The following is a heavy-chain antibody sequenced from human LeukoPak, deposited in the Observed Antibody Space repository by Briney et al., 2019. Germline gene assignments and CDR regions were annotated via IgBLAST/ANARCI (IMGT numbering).Heavy chain of an antibody. D-gene: IGHD3-22*01. J-gene: IGHJ5*02. CDR2: ISWNSGSI. CDR3: AKAVVPYYYDSSGFDP. V-gene: IGHV3-9*01. Sequence: GRSLRLSCAASGFTFDDYAMHWVRQAPGKGLEWVSGISWNSGSIGYADSVKGRFTISRDNAKNSLYLQMNSLRAEHTALYYCAKAVVPYYYDSSGFDPWGQGTLVTVSS. CDR1: GFTFDDYA.